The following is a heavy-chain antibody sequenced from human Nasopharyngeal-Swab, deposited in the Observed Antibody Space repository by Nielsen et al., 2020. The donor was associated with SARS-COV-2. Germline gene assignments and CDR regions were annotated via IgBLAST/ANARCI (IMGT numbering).Heavy chain of an antibody. CDR2: VPSDGSKG. Sequence: GGSLRLSCAASGFTFSSYGMLWVRQAPGKGLEWVAVVPSDGSKGQYADSVEGRFTFYRDNSRNMVHLQMNSLRDEDTAVYYCVREGGTSGRAGYFDYWGRGTLVTVSS. J-gene: IGHJ4*02. D-gene: IGHD2-2*01. V-gene: IGHV3-30*03. CDR1: GFTFSSYG. CDR3: VREGGTSGRAGYFDY.